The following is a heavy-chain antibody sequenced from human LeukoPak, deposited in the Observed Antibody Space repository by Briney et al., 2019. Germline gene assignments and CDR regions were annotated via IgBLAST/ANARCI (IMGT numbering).Heavy chain of an antibody. Sequence: PGGSLRLSCAASGFTFSSYAMSWDRQAPGKGLGWVSAISGSGGSTYYADSVKGRFTISRDNSKNTLYLQMNSQRAEDTAVYYCAKALTRYCSSTSCFNFDYWGQGTLVTVSS. J-gene: IGHJ4*02. CDR2: ISGSGGST. CDR3: AKALTRYCSSTSCFNFDY. D-gene: IGHD2-2*01. V-gene: IGHV3-23*01. CDR1: GFTFSSYA.